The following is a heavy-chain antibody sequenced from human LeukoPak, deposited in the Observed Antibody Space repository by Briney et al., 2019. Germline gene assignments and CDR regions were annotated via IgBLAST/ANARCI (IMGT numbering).Heavy chain of an antibody. J-gene: IGHJ4*02. D-gene: IGHD7-27*01. CDR3: AKGDTGDRYFDY. Sequence: PGGSLRLSCAASGFTFSSYAMSWVRQAPGKGLEWVSAISGSGGSTYYADSVKGRFSISRDNSKNTLYLQMNSLRAEDTAIYYCAKGDTGDRYFDYWGQGTLVTVSS. CDR2: ISGSGGST. V-gene: IGHV3-23*01. CDR1: GFTFSSYA.